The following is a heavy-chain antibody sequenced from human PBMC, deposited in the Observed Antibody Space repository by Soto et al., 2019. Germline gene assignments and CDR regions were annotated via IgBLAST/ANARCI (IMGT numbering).Heavy chain of an antibody. CDR2: IIPILGIA. D-gene: IGHD3-10*01. CDR3: AGDWHGSGKLGGMDV. Sequence: QVQLVQSGAEVKKPGSSVKVSCKASGGTFSSYTISWVRQAPGQGLEWMGRIIPILGIANYAQKFQGRVTITADKSTGTAYMERSSLRSEDTAVYYCAGDWHGSGKLGGMDVWGQGTTVTVSS. CDR1: GGTFSSYT. J-gene: IGHJ6*02. V-gene: IGHV1-69*08.